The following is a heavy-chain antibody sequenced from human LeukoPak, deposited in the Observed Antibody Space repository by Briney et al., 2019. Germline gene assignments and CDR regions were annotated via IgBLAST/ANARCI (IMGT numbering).Heavy chain of an antibody. D-gene: IGHD3-3*01. J-gene: IGHJ6*03. CDR2: IKQDGSEK. V-gene: IGHV3-7*01. CDR3: AREYYDFWSGPYMDV. Sequence: GGSLRLSCAASGFTFSSYCMSWVRQAPGKRLELVANIKQDGSEKYYVDSVKGRFTISRDNAKNSLYLQMNSLRAVDTAVYYCAREYYDFWSGPYMDVWGKGTTVTVSS. CDR1: GFTFSSYC.